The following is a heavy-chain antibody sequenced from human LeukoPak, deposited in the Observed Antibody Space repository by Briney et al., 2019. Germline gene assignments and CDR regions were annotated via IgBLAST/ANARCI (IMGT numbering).Heavy chain of an antibody. Sequence: SETLSLTCTVSGGSISNYYWNWVRQPPGKGLEWIGYISYSGSTNSNPSLKSRVTISVDTSKNQFSLRLSSVTAADTAVYYCARDHGRDSEPYYMDVWGKGTTVTVSS. J-gene: IGHJ6*03. V-gene: IGHV4-59*12. CDR3: ARDHGRDSEPYYMDV. CDR1: GGSISNYY. CDR2: ISYSGST. D-gene: IGHD1-26*01.